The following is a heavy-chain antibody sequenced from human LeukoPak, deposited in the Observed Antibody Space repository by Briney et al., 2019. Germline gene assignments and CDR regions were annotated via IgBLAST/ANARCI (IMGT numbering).Heavy chain of an antibody. D-gene: IGHD6-6*01. Sequence: PGGSLRLSCAASGFTFSSYGMHWVRQAPGKGLEWVAFIRYDGTEKYYADSVKGRFTISRDNSKNTLHLQMSSLGPEDTAVYYCARVVIAARPHWFDPWGQGTLVTVSS. CDR2: IRYDGTEK. CDR3: ARVVIAARPHWFDP. J-gene: IGHJ5*02. CDR1: GFTFSSYG. V-gene: IGHV3-30*02.